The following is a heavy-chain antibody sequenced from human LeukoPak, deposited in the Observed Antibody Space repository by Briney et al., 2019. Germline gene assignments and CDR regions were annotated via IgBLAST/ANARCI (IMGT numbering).Heavy chain of an antibody. D-gene: IGHD2-21*01. CDR1: GFSFGNYA. Sequence: GSLRLSCVASGFSFGNYAMSWVRQAPGKGLQWVLQISGTGGATWYAGFARDRFTISRDNSKKTLYLQMSGLRVEDTAMYYCVKDPRDTYGTNWFVSWGQGTLLIVSS. J-gene: IGHJ5*01. V-gene: IGHV3-23*01. CDR3: VKDPRDTYGTNWFVS. CDR2: ISGTGGAT.